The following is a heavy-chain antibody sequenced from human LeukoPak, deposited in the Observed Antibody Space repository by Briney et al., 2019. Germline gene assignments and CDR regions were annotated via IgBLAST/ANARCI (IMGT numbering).Heavy chain of an antibody. J-gene: IGHJ4*02. CDR2: IIPNSGGT. Sequence: GASVKVSCKASGYTFTGYYMHWVRQAPGQGLEWMGWIIPNSGGTHYAQKFQGRVTMTRDTSISSAYMELSSLTSDDTAVYYCARGGELLGYYFDYWGQGTLVTVSS. CDR1: GYTFTGYY. V-gene: IGHV1-2*02. D-gene: IGHD1-26*01. CDR3: ARGGELLGYYFDY.